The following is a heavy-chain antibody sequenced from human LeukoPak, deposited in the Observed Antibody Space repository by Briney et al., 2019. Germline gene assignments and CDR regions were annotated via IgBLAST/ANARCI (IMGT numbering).Heavy chain of an antibody. CDR3: ARGRRGNYFQDY. CDR2: LWSGTTT. V-gene: IGHV4-39*07. J-gene: IGHJ4*02. CDR1: GASIRSDTYY. Sequence: SETLSLTCTVSGASIRSDTYYWAWIRQPPGKGLEGIGSLWSGTTTYYNPSLASRVTIAVDTSKNQFSLILPSVTAADTAVYYCARGRRGNYFQDYWGQGTLVTVSS. D-gene: IGHD1-26*01.